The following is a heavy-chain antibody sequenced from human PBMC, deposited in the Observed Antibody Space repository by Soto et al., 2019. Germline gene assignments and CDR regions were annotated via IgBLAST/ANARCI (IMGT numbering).Heavy chain of an antibody. Sequence: QVQLQESGPGLVKPSQTLSLTCTVSGGSISSGDYYWSWIRQPPGKGLEWIGYIYYSGRTYYNPSLKSRDTISVDTSKNPFSLTLISVTAADTAVYYCARERPGGSRLDPWGQGTLVTVSS. CDR1: GGSISSGDYY. J-gene: IGHJ5*02. CDR3: ARERPGGSRLDP. D-gene: IGHD6-13*01. CDR2: IYYSGRT. V-gene: IGHV4-30-4*01.